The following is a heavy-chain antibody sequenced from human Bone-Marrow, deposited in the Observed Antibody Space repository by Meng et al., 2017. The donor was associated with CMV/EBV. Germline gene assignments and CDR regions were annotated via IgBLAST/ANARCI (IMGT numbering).Heavy chain of an antibody. CDR1: GFTFDDFA. V-gene: IGHV3-9*01. D-gene: IGHD3-3*01. Sequence: GGSLRLSCEGSGFTFDDFAMHWVRQVPGKGLEWVSGISWNGGGIGYADSVRGRFTISRDNAKNSLYLQMNSLRAEDTAVYYCARASPPDPFTIFGVGWGAFDIWGQGTMVTVSS. CDR3: ARASPPDPFTIFGVGWGAFDI. J-gene: IGHJ3*02. CDR2: ISWNGGGI.